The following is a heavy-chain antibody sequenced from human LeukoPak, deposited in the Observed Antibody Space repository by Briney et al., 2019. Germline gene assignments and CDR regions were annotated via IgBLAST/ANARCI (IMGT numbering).Heavy chain of an antibody. CDR3: ARDPSGSWNDVGTFDS. CDR2: LWYDGANK. V-gene: IGHV3-33*01. Sequence: GGSLRLSCAASGFTFGNYGMHWVRQAPGKGLEWVALLWYDGANKNYADSVKGRFTISRDNSKNTVYLQMTSLRAEDTALYYCARDPSGSWNDVGTFDSWGQGTLVGVSS. J-gene: IGHJ4*02. D-gene: IGHD1-1*01. CDR1: GFTFGNYG.